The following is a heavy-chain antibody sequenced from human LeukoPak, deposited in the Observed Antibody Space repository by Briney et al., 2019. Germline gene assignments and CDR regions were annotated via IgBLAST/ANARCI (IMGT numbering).Heavy chain of an antibody. D-gene: IGHD6-19*01. CDR2: INPSGGST. Sequence: ASVKVSCKASGYTFTSYYMHWVRQAPGQGLEWMGIINPSGGSTSYAQKFQGRVTMTRDTSTSTVYMGLSSLRSEDTAVYYCARRTSSGWHAFDIWGQGTMVTVSS. CDR3: ARRTSSGWHAFDI. J-gene: IGHJ3*02. V-gene: IGHV1-46*01. CDR1: GYTFTSYY.